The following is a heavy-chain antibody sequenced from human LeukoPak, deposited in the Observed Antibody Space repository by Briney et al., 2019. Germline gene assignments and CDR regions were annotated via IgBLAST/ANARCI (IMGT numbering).Heavy chain of an antibody. D-gene: IGHD1-26*01. CDR2: IYSGGST. Sequence: GRSLRLSCAASGFTFSSYGMHWVRQAPGKGLEWVSVIYSGGSTYYADSVKGRFTISRDNSKNTLYLQMNSLRAEDTAVYYCARGVGSGSRLRAGDYWGQGTLVTVSS. V-gene: IGHV3-NL1*01. CDR3: ARGVGSGSRLRAGDY. J-gene: IGHJ4*02. CDR1: GFTFSSYG.